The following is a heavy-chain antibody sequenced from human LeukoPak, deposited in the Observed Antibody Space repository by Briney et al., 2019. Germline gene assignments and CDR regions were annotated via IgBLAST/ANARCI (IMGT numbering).Heavy chain of an antibody. V-gene: IGHV3-23*01. CDR2: ISDSGTYT. Sequence: GGSLRLSCAASGFTFSIYGMSWVRQAPGKGLEWVSAISDSGTYTYYADSVKGRFTISRDNFKNTLYLQMNSLRAEDTAVYHCAKGPSEYITKWYSPPPGYWGQGTLVTVSS. D-gene: IGHD6-13*01. CDR3: AKGPSEYITKWYSPPPGY. CDR1: GFTFSIYG. J-gene: IGHJ4*02.